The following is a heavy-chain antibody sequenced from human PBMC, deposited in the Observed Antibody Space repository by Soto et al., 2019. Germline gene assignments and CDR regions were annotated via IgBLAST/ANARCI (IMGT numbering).Heavy chain of an antibody. CDR2: ISGSGGST. Sequence: PGGSLRLSCAASGLPFSSHAMSWVRQAPGKGLEWVSAISGSGGSTYYADSVKGRFTISRDNSKNTLYLQMNSLRAEDTAVYYCASHTYYDILTGYPPYFDYWGQGTLVTVSS. J-gene: IGHJ4*02. D-gene: IGHD3-9*01. V-gene: IGHV3-23*01. CDR1: GLPFSSHA. CDR3: ASHTYYDILTGYPPYFDY.